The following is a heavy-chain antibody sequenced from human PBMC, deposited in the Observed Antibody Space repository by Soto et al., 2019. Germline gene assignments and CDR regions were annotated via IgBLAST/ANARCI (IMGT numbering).Heavy chain of an antibody. CDR2: ITWDGIVS. CDR3: ARDLASLEVHAYFSH. Sequence: EVQLVESGGVVVQPGGSLRLSCAASGFTFDDFTMHWVRQAPGKGLEWVSVITWDGIVSYYADSVKGRFTISRDNSKNSLYLQMNSLRSEDTALYYCARDLASLEVHAYFSHWGDGSLVTVSS. V-gene: IGHV3-43*01. D-gene: IGHD1-1*01. J-gene: IGHJ4*01. CDR1: GFTFDDFT.